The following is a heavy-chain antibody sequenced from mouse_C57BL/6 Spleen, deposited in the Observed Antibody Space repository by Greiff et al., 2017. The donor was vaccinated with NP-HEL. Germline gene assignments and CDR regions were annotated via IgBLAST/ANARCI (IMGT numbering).Heavy chain of an antibody. CDR1: GFNIKDDY. CDR3: TDYSNWYFDV. CDR2: IDPENGDT. Sequence: EVQGVESGAELVRPGASVKLSCTASGFNIKDDYMHWVKQRPEQGLEWIGWIDPENGDTEYASKFQGKATITADTSSNTAYLQLSSLTSEDTAVYYCTDYSNWYFDVWGTGTTVTVSS. V-gene: IGHV14-4*01. D-gene: IGHD2-5*01. J-gene: IGHJ1*03.